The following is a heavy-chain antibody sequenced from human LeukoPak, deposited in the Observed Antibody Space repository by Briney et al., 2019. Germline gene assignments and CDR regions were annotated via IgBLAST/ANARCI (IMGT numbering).Heavy chain of an antibody. CDR2: ISYDANNK. J-gene: IGHJ4*02. CDR1: GFTFSNYG. Sequence: PGGSLRLSCAASGFTFSNYGMHWVRQAPGKGLDWVAVISYDANNKYYADSVKGRFTISRDNSRSTLYLQMNSLRPEDTAIYYCAREGYYGSGSPPSLYFDYWGQGTLVTVSS. D-gene: IGHD3-10*01. CDR3: AREGYYGSGSPPSLYFDY. V-gene: IGHV3-30*03.